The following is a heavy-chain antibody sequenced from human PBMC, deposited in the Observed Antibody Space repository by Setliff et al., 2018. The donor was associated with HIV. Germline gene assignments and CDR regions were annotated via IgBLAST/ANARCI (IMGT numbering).Heavy chain of an antibody. Sequence: ASVKVSCKASGYTFTNNVIHWVRQAPGQRLEWMGWIHAGSGDTQYSQKFQGRVTITRDTSASTVYMELNSLRAEDTAVYCCAKCGGTCWHNFFGPRGQGTLVTVSS. D-gene: IGHD2-15*01. V-gene: IGHV1-3*01. CDR2: IHAGSGDT. CDR3: AKCGGTCWHNFFGP. CDR1: GYTFTNNV. J-gene: IGHJ5*02.